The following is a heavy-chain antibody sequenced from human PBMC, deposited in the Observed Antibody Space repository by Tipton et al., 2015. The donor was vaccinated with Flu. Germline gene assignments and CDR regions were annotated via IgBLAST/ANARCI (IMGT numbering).Heavy chain of an antibody. CDR2: IYPGASDT. CDR1: GYSFTSYW. V-gene: IGHV5-51*03. J-gene: IGHJ6*02. Sequence: VQLVQSGAEVKKPGESLKISCKGSGYSFTSYWSGWVRQMPGKALEWMGIIYPGASDTRYSPSFQGQVTISADKSISTAYLQWSSLKASDTAMYYCVRLEDSGYYYYGMDVWGQGTTVTVSS. D-gene: IGHD1-26*01. CDR3: VRLEDSGYYYYGMDV.